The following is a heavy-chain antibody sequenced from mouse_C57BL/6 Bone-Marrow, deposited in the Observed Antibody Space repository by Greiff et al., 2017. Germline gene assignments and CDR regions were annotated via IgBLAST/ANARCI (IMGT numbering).Heavy chain of an antibody. CDR2: IDPSDSYT. CDR1: GYTFTSYW. J-gene: IGHJ3*01. Sequence: VKLQQPGAELVMPGASVKLSCKASGYTFTSYWMHWVKQRPGQGLEWIGEIDPSDSYTNYNQKFKGKSTLTVDKSSSTAYMQLSSLTSEDSAVYYCARDYSSLFAYWGQGTLVTVSA. D-gene: IGHD1-1*01. CDR3: ARDYSSLFAY. V-gene: IGHV1-69*01.